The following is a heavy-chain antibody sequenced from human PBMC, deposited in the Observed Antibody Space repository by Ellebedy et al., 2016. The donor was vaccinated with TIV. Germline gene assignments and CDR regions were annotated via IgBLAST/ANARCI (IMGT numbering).Heavy chain of an antibody. D-gene: IGHD6-13*01. CDR3: AKPSDPNPGYSASWATYFDS. V-gene: IGHV3-30*18. CDR1: GFTFSRFA. J-gene: IGHJ4*02. CDR2: VSADGSRK. Sequence: GESLKISXAASGFTFSRFAMHWVRQAPGKGLEWVAVVSADGSRKSYADSVRERFTISRDNSKNTLFVQMNSLRVEDTAVYYCAKPSDPNPGYSASWATYFDSWGQGTLATVTS.